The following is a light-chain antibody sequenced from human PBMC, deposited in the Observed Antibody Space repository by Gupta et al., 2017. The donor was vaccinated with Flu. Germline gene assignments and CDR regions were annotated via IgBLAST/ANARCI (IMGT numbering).Light chain of an antibody. V-gene: IGKV1-5*03. CDR3: QQYFSYRS. CDR2: KAS. CDR1: QNIDEW. J-gene: IGKJ1*01. Sequence: DIRMTQSPSTLSASIGDTVTISCRASQNIDEWLAWYQLKPGKAPKLLIYKASTLENGVPSRFSGSGSGAKFTLTINNPQRDDSASYFCQQYFSYRSFGQGTKVEIK.